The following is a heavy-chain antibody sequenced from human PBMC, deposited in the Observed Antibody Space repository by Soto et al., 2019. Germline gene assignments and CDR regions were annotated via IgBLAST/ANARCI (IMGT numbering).Heavy chain of an antibody. D-gene: IGHD2-15*01. V-gene: IGHV1-18*04. Sequence: WASVKVSCKASGYTFTSYGISWVRQAPGQGLEWMGWISAYNGNTNYAQKLQGRVTMTTDTSTSTAYMELRSLRSDDTAVYYCAREQDIVVVAPERFDYWGQGNLVTVSS. CDR1: GYTFTSYG. CDR2: ISAYNGNT. J-gene: IGHJ4*02. CDR3: AREQDIVVVAPERFDY.